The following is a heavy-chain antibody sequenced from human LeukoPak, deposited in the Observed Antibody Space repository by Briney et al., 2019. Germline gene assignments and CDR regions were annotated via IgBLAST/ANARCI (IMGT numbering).Heavy chain of an antibody. CDR2: INPSGGST. J-gene: IGHJ6*02. Sequence: GASVTVSCKASGYTFTSYYMHWVRQAPGQGLEWMGIINPSGGSTSYAQKFQGRVTMTRDTSTSTVYMELSSLRSEDTAVYYCARDWDIVVVPAAPMAGYYGMDVWGQGTTVTVSS. V-gene: IGHV1-46*01. CDR3: ARDWDIVVVPAAPMAGYYGMDV. D-gene: IGHD2-2*01. CDR1: GYTFTSYY.